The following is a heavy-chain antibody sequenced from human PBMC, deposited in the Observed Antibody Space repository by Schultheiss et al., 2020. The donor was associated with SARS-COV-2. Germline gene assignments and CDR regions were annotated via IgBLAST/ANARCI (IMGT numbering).Heavy chain of an antibody. CDR3: ATVFWWELLGNDY. Sequence: ASVKVSCKASGYTFTSYGISWVRQAPGQGLEWMGWISAYNGNTNYAQKFQERVTITRNMSTSTAYMELSSLRSEDTAVYYCATVFWWELLGNDYWGQGTLVTVSS. CDR2: ISAYNGNT. CDR1: GYTFTSYG. V-gene: IGHV1-18*01. D-gene: IGHD1-26*01. J-gene: IGHJ4*02.